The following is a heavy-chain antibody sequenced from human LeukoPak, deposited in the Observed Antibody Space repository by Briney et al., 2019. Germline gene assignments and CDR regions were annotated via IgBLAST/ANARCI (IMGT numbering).Heavy chain of an antibody. J-gene: IGHJ3*02. D-gene: IGHD6-19*01. CDR2: ISVGGGTT. Sequence: GGSLRLSCAASGFTFSSYDMSWARQAPGKGREGVSGISVGGGTTYYAASVKGPFTISRDNSNNTLYLQMNSLRAEDTAVYYCAAQWLPLGAFDMWGQGTMVTVSS. CDR3: AAQWLPLGAFDM. V-gene: IGHV3-23*01. CDR1: GFTFSSYD.